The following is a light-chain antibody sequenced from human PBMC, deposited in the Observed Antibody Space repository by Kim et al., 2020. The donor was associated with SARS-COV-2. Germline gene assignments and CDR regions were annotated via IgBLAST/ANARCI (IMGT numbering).Light chain of an antibody. CDR1: QSVSDN. CDR2: GAS. Sequence: SPGEKATLSCRASQSVSDNLAWYQQKPGQAPRILIYGASTRATGIPARFSGSGSGTKFTLTISSLQSEDFAVYFCQQYHYWPPLTFGGGTKVDIK. CDR3: QQYHYWPPLT. V-gene: IGKV3-15*01. J-gene: IGKJ4*01.